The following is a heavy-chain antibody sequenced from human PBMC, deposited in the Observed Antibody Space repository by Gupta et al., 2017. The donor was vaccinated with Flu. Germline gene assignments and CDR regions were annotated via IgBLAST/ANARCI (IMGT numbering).Heavy chain of an antibody. CDR2: IRSKANSYAT. Sequence: EVQLVESGGGLVQPGGSLTLSCAASGFTFSGSAMHGVRQASGKRLEWVGRIRSKANSYATAYAASVKGRFTISRDDSKNTAYLQMNSLKTEDTAVYYCTRPDCSSTSCRINYWGQGTLVTVSS. V-gene: IGHV3-73*02. CDR1: GFTFSGSA. J-gene: IGHJ4*02. CDR3: TRPDCSSTSCRINY. D-gene: IGHD2-2*01.